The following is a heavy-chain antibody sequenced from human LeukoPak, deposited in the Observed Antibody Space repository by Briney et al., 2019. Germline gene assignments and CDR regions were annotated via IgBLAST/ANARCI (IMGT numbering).Heavy chain of an antibody. CDR3: ARQLATTSGAFDI. CDR1: GYSFTSYW. D-gene: IGHD5-24*01. CDR2: IYPGDSDT. V-gene: IGHV5-51*01. Sequence: GESLKISCMCSGYSFTSYWIGWVRQMPGKGLEWMGIIYPGDSDTRYSPSFQGPVTISADMSISTAYLQWSSLKASDTAMYYCARQLATTSGAFDIWGQGTMVTVSS. J-gene: IGHJ3*02.